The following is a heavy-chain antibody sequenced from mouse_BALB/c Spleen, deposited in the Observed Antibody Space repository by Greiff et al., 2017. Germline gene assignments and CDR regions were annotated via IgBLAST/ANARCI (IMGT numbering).Heavy chain of an antibody. V-gene: IGHV3-2*02. Sequence: EVQLQQSGPGLVKPSQSLSLTCTVTGYSITSDYAWNWIRQFPGNKLEWMGYISYSGSTSYNPSLKSRISITRDTSKNQFFLQLNSVTTEDTATYYCAKARGLYGNYYYAMDYWGQGTSVTVSS. D-gene: IGHD2-1*01. CDR2: ISYSGST. CDR3: AKARGLYGNYYYAMDY. J-gene: IGHJ4*01. CDR1: GYSITSDYA.